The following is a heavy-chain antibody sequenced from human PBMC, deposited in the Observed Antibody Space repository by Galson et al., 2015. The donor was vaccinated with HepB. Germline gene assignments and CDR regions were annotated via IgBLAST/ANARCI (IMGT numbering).Heavy chain of an antibody. CDR3: AKEPGSLTGPNGGVDP. CDR1: GFTFSSYA. Sequence: SLRLSCAASGFTFSSYAMSWVRQAPGKGLEWVSAISGSGGSTYYADSVKGRFTISRDNSKNTLYLQMNSLRAEDTAVYYCAKEPGSLTGPNGGVDPWGQGTLVTVSS. D-gene: IGHD3-9*01. V-gene: IGHV3-23*01. J-gene: IGHJ5*02. CDR2: ISGSGGST.